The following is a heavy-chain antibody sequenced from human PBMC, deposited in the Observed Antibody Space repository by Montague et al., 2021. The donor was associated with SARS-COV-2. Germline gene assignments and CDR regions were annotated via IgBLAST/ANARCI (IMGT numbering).Heavy chain of an antibody. Sequence: SETLSLTCTVSGGYVTSYGYFWDWIRQSPGKGPEWIGDISYSGEIFYTASLRSRVTISVDTSRNQFSLILTSVTAADTAVYYCARRGDYGGPRFDYWGQGTLVSVSS. D-gene: IGHD4-23*01. V-gene: IGHV4-39*01. CDR1: GGYVTSYGYF. CDR2: ISYSGEI. J-gene: IGHJ4*02. CDR3: ARRGDYGGPRFDY.